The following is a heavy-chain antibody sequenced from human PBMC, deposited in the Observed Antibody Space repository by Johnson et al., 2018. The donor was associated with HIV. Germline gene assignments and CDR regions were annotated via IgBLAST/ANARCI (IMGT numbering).Heavy chain of an antibody. D-gene: IGHD3/OR15-3a*01. CDR1: GFTFDDYG. V-gene: IGHV3-20*04. CDR3: AKGFFELDDAFDI. Sequence: VQLVESGGGVVRPGGSLRLSCAASGFTFDDYGMSWVRQGPGKGLEWVSGTTWNGGNTGYVDSDSVDVKGRFTISRDNSKNTLYLQMNSLRAEDTAVYYCAKGFFELDDAFDIWGQGTMVTVSS. J-gene: IGHJ3*02. CDR2: TTWNGGNT.